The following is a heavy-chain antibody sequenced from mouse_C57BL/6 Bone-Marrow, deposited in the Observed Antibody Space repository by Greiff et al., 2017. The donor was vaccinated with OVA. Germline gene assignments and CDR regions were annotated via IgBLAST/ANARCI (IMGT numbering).Heavy chain of an antibody. CDR2: IYPSDGST. Sequence: VQLQQSYAELVKPGASVKISCKVSGYTFTDHTLHWMKQRPDQGLEWIGSIYPSDGSTKYTEKFKGKATLTADKSSSTAYMQLNSLTSEDSAVNFRARWWYFDVWGTGTTATVSS. CDR1: GYTFTDHT. J-gene: IGHJ1*03. V-gene: IGHV1-78*01. CDR3: ARWWYFDV.